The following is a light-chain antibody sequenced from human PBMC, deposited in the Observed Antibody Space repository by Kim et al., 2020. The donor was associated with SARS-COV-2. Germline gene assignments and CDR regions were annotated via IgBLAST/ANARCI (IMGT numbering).Light chain of an antibody. CDR1: SSDVGGYNY. Sequence: QSALTQPASVSGSPGQSITISCTGTSSDVGGYNYVSWYQQHPGKAPKLMIYDVSKRPSGVSNRFSGSKSDNTASLTISGLQAEDEADYYCNSYTSSSTPVFGGGTQLIVL. CDR3: NSYTSSSTPV. CDR2: DVS. J-gene: IGLJ2*01. V-gene: IGLV2-14*01.